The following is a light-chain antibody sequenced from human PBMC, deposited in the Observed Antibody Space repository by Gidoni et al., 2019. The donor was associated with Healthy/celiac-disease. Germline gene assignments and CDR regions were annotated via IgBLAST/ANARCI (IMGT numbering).Light chain of an antibody. V-gene: IGKV1-9*01. CDR3: QQLNSYPLFT. Sequence: DIQLTQSPSFLSASVGDRVTITCWASQGISSYLAWYQQKPGKAPKVLIYAASTLQSGVPSRFRGSGSGTEFTLTIRSLQPEDFATYYLQQLNSYPLFTFGPGTKVDIK. J-gene: IGKJ3*01. CDR2: AAS. CDR1: QGISSY.